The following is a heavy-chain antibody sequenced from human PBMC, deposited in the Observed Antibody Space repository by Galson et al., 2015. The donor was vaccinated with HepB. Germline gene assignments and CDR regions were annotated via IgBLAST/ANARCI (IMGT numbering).Heavy chain of an antibody. J-gene: IGHJ6*02. CDR3: AKLYADVDIVATLVGYGMDV. Sequence: SLRLSCAASGFTFSSYAMHWVRQAPGKGLEWVAVISYDGSNKYYADSVKGRFTISRDNSKNTLYLQMNSLRAEDTAVYYCAKLYADVDIVATLVGYGMDVWGQGITVTVSS. D-gene: IGHD5-12*01. V-gene: IGHV3-30-3*02. CDR2: ISYDGSNK. CDR1: GFTFSSYA.